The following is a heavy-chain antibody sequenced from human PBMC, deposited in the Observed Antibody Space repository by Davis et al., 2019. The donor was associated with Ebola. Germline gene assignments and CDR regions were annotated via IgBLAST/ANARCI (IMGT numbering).Heavy chain of an antibody. V-gene: IGHV1-3*01. CDR1: GYTFTSYA. D-gene: IGHD3-16*02. Sequence: AASVKVSCKASGYTFTSYAMHWVRQAPGQRLEWMGWINAGNGNTKYSQKFQGRVTITRDTSASTAYMELSSLRSEDTAVYYCARDRKGGGIYDYVWGSYRPFDYWGQGTLVTVSS. J-gene: IGHJ4*02. CDR2: INAGNGNT. CDR3: ARDRKGGGIYDYVWGSYRPFDY.